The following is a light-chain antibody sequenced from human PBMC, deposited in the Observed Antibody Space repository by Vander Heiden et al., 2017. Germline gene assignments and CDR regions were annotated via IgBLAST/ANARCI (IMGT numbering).Light chain of an antibody. CDR2: KDS. CDR3: QAWDSSTVV. V-gene: IGLV3-1*01. CDR1: KLGDKY. J-gene: IGLJ2*01. Sequence: SYELTQPPSVSVSPGPPASITCSGDKLGDKYACWYQQKPGQSLVLVIYKDSKRTSGIPERFSGCNSGNTATLTISGTQAMDEDDYYCQAWDSSTVVFGGGTKLTVL.